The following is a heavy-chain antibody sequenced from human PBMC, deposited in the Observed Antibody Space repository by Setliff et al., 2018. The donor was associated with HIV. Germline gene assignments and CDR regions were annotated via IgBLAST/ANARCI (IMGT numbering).Heavy chain of an antibody. CDR1: GGPISSAPYY. J-gene: IGHJ4*02. D-gene: IGHD3-10*01. CDR2: IYSSGST. V-gene: IGHV4-61*09. Sequence: SETLSLTCTVSGGPISSAPYYWNWVRQPAGKGLEWIGHIYSSGSTNYNPSLKSRVAISIDTSKNQFSLELRSVTAADTALYYCAPRHHKYGFLWGQGTLVTVSS. CDR3: APRHHKYGFL.